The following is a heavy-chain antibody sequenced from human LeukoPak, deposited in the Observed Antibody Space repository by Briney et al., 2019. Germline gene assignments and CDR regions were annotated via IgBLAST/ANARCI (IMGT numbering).Heavy chain of an antibody. Sequence: SVKVSCKASGGTFSSYGISWVRQAPGQGLEWMGVIIPIFDTTNYAQKFQGRVTITTDESTSTAYMELSSLRSEDTAVYYCASSFHGDYVDYYFDYWGQGPLVTVSS. V-gene: IGHV1-69*05. J-gene: IGHJ4*02. CDR2: IIPIFDTT. D-gene: IGHD4-17*01. CDR1: GGTFSSYG. CDR3: ASSFHGDYVDYYFDY.